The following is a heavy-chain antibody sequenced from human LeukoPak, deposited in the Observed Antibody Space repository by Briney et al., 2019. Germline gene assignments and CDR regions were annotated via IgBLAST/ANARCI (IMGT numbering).Heavy chain of an antibody. CDR3: ATSGGFVLPNAITGNWYMDV. CDR2: ITSAGGYT. V-gene: IGHV3-21*01. D-gene: IGHD2-2*01. Sequence: GGSLRLSCEASRSTFSTYWMNWVRQAPGKGLAWVASITSAGGYTYYADSVKGRFTISRDNAQNSLFLQMNSLRAEDTAVYFCATSGGFVLPNAITGNWYMDVWGRGTSVTVSS. J-gene: IGHJ6*03. CDR1: RSTFSTYW.